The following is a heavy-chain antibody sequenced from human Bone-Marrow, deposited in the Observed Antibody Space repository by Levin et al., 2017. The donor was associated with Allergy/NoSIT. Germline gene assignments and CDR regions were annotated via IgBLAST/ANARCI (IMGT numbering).Heavy chain of an antibody. D-gene: IGHD3-10*01. CDR1: EFTFSKFD. J-gene: IGHJ4*02. CDR3: AKRRVRGAYSCDC. CDR2: ISSDGSNK. Sequence: PSETLSLTCAASEFTFSKFDIHWVRQAPGKGLEWLSVISSDGSNKFYADSVKGRFTISRDNSKNTLYLQMNSLRAEDTALYCCAKRRVRGAYSCDCRDLGALVTVSS. V-gene: IGHV3-30*18.